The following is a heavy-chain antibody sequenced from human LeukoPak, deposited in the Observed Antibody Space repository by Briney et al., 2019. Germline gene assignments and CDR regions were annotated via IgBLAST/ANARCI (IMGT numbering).Heavy chain of an antibody. Sequence: GGSLRLSCAASGFTFSSYAMHWVRQAPGKGLEWVAVISYDGSNKYYADSVKGRFTISRDNSKNTLYLQMNSLRAEDTAVYYCARVVAVAGFYYFDYWGQGTLVTVSS. J-gene: IGHJ4*02. D-gene: IGHD6-19*01. CDR2: ISYDGSNK. CDR3: ARVVAVAGFYYFDY. V-gene: IGHV3-30-3*01. CDR1: GFTFSSYA.